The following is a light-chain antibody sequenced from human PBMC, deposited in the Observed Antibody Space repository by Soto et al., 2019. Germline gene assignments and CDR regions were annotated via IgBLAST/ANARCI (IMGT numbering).Light chain of an antibody. Sequence: QSVLTQSPSASASPGASVKLTCTLSSGHSDYDIAWHQQQPEKGPRYLMKVTSDGSHTKGDGIPDRFSGSSSGADRYLTISSLRSDDEADYYCQAWGTGGVFGGGTKLTVL. CDR3: QAWGTGGV. V-gene: IGLV4-69*01. CDR1: SGHSDYD. J-gene: IGLJ3*02. CDR2: VTSDGSH.